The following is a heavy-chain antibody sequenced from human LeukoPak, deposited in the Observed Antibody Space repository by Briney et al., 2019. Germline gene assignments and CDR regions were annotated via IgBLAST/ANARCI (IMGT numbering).Heavy chain of an antibody. CDR1: GVSISSGSYY. CDR3: ARGPYSYDSSGAFDI. Sequence: SETLSLTCTVSGVSISSGSYYWGWIRQPAGRGLEWIGRIYTSGSTNYNPSLKSRVTISVDTSKNQFSLKLSSVTAADTAVYFCARGPYSYDSSGAFDIWGQGTMVTVSS. CDR2: IYTSGST. D-gene: IGHD3-22*01. J-gene: IGHJ3*02. V-gene: IGHV4-61*02.